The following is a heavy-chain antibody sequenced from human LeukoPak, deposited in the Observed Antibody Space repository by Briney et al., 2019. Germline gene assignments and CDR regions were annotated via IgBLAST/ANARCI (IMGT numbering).Heavy chain of an antibody. CDR2: INPNSGGT. Sequence: ASVKVSCKVSGYTLTELSMHWVRQAPGQGLEWMGRINPNSGGTNYAQKFQGRVTMTRDTSISTAYMELSRLRSDDTAVYYCARLRSGSSDYWGQGTLVTVSS. J-gene: IGHJ4*02. D-gene: IGHD3-10*01. CDR1: GYTLTELS. CDR3: ARLRSGSSDY. V-gene: IGHV1-2*06.